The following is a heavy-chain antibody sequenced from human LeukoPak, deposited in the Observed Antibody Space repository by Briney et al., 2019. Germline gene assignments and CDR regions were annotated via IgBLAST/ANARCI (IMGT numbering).Heavy chain of an antibody. CDR1: GFTLSNHW. Sequence: GGSLRLSCAASGFTLSNHWMTWVRQVPGRGPEWVANVNRDGSETYYLDSVRGRFTISKDNAKNSLYLQMNSLRAEDTALYHCARNNGMDVWGQGTTVTVSS. CDR3: ARNNGMDV. CDR2: VNRDGSET. J-gene: IGHJ6*02. V-gene: IGHV3-7*03.